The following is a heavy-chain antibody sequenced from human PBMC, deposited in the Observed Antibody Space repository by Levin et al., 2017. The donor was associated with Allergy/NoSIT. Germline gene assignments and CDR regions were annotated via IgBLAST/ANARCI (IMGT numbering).Heavy chain of an antibody. J-gene: IGHJ4*02. CDR1: GFTFSSHS. Sequence: NSGGSLRLSCAASGFTFSSHSMNWVRQAPGKGLEWVSSISSSGSYISYADSVRGRFTISRDNAENSLYLQMNSLRAEDTAVYYCARRLYYEGLFDYWGQGTLVTVSS. CDR3: ARRLYYEGLFDY. V-gene: IGHV3-21*01. CDR2: ISSSGSYI. D-gene: IGHD3-3*01.